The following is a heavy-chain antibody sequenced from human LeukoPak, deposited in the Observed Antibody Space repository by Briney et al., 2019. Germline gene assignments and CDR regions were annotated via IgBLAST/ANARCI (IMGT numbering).Heavy chain of an antibody. CDR1: GFTFSNYA. V-gene: IGHV3-30-3*01. CDR2: ISYDGSNK. D-gene: IGHD2-2*01. J-gene: IGHJ6*02. CDR3: ARVHPYCSSTSCYDYYYYGMDV. Sequence: GRSLRLSCAASGFTFSNYAMHWVRQAPGKGLEWVAVISYDGSNKYYADSVKGRFTISRDNSKNTLYLQMNSLRAEDTAVYYCARVHPYCSSTSCYDYYYYGMDVWGQGTTVTVSS.